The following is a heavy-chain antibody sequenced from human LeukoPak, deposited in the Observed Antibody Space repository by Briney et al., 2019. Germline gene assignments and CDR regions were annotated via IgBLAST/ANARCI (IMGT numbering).Heavy chain of an antibody. D-gene: IGHD3-10*01. CDR1: GFTFSSYG. V-gene: IGHV3-23*01. CDR3: AKDPRVRGVKNYYYYYYMDV. J-gene: IGHJ6*03. Sequence: PGGTLRLSCAASGFTFSSYGMSWVRQAPGKGLEWVSAISGSGGSTYYADSVKGRFTISRDNSKNTLYLQMNSLRAEDTAVYYCAKDPRVRGVKNYYYYYYMDVWGKGTTVTVSS. CDR2: ISGSGGST.